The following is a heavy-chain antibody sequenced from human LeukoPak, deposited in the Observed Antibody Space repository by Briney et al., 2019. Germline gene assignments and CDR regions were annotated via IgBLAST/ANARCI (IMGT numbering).Heavy chain of an antibody. D-gene: IGHD3-22*01. V-gene: IGHV3-30*04. CDR3: ARVKYYDSSGSDAFDI. J-gene: IGHJ3*02. Sequence: GGSLRLSCAASGFTFSSYAVHWVRQAPGKGLEWVAVISYDGSNKYYPDSVKGRFTISRDNSKNTLYLQMNSLRAEDTAVYYCARVKYYDSSGSDAFDIWGQGTMVTVSS. CDR2: ISYDGSNK. CDR1: GFTFSSYA.